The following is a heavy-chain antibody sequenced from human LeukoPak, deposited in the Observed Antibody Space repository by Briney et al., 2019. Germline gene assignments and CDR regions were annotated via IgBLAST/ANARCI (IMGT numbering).Heavy chain of an antibody. D-gene: IGHD3-22*01. J-gene: IGHJ4*02. V-gene: IGHV1-2*02. CDR1: GYTFTGYY. CDR2: INPSSGGT. Sequence: ASVKVSCKASGYTFTGYYMHWVRQAPGQGLEWMGWINPSSGGTNYAQKFQGRVTMTRDTSISAAYMEVSRLRSDDTAVYYCAKSNTYYDCSGHLDCWGQGTLVTVSS. CDR3: AKSNTYYDCSGHLDC.